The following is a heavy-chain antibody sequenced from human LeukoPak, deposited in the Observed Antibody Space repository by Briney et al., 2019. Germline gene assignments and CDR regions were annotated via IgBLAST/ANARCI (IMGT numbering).Heavy chain of an antibody. D-gene: IGHD3-3*01. CDR1: GGSISPYY. V-gene: IGHV4-59*12. CDR3: ARPSPNYDFWSGYYYYFDY. Sequence: SETLSLTCTVSGGSISPYYWSWVRQPPGKGLEWIGYIYYSGSTNYNPSLKSRVTISVDTSKNQFSLKLSSVTAADTAVYYCARPSPNYDFWSGYYYYFDYWGQGTLVTVSS. J-gene: IGHJ4*02. CDR2: IYYSGST.